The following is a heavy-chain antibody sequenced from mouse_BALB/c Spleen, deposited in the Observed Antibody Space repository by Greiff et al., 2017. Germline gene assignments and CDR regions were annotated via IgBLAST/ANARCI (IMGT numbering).Heavy chain of an antibody. CDR2: INPDSSTI. CDR1: GFDFSRYW. Sequence: EVQVVESGGGLVQPGGSLKLSCAASGFDFSRYWMSWVRQAPGKGLEWIGEINPDSSTINYTPSLKDKFIISRDNAKNTLYLQMSKVRSEDTALYYCARPKLGLPYYFDYWGQGTTLTVSS. CDR3: ARPKLGLPYYFDY. J-gene: IGHJ2*01. V-gene: IGHV4-1*02. D-gene: IGHD3-1*01.